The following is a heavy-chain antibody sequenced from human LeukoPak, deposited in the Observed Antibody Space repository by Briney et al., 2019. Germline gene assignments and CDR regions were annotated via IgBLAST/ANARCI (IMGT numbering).Heavy chain of an antibody. Sequence: ASVKVSCKASGYTFTSYYMHWVRQAPGQGLEWMGIINPSGGSTNYAQKFQGRVTMTRDTSISTAYTELSRLRSDDTAVYYCARSNVLRYFDWWGWGQGTLVTVSS. D-gene: IGHD3-9*01. CDR3: ARSNVLRYFDWWG. J-gene: IGHJ4*02. V-gene: IGHV1-46*01. CDR1: GYTFTSYY. CDR2: INPSGGST.